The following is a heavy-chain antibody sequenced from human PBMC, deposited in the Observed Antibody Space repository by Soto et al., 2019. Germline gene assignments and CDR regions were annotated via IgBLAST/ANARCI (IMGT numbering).Heavy chain of an antibody. Sequence: EVQLVESGGGLVKPGGSLRLSCAASGFTFSDAWISWVRQAAGKGLEWLGRIKSKIGGGTTDFAASVKGRIAISRDDSRDKLYRDMNRLKTAGTAMYYCIRTFHSDGTGYWGQGTQVTVSS. CDR2: IKSKIGGGTT. CDR1: GFTFSDAW. CDR3: IRTFHSDGTGY. V-gene: IGHV3-15*01. D-gene: IGHD3-22*01. J-gene: IGHJ4*02.